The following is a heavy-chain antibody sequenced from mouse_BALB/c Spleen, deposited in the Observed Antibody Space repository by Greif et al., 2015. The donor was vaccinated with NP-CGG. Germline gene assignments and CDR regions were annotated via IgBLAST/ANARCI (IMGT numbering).Heavy chain of an antibody. CDR2: IDPANGNT. D-gene: IGHD2-1*01. CDR1: GFNIKDTY. CDR3: ARDGNHLYWYFDV. Sequence: VQLKESGAELVKPGASVKLSCTASGFNIKDTYMHWVKQRPEQGLEWIGRIDPANGNTKYDPKFQGKATITADTSSNTAYLQLSSLTSEDTAVYYCARDGNHLYWYFDVWGAGTTVTVSS. J-gene: IGHJ1*01. V-gene: IGHV14-3*02.